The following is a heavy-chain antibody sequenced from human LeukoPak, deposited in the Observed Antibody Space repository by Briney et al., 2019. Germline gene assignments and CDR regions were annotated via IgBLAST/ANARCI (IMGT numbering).Heavy chain of an antibody. CDR2: INHSGST. J-gene: IGHJ5*02. Sequence: PSETLSLTCAVYGGSFSGYYWSWIRQPPGKGLEWIGEINHSGSTKYNPSLKSRVTISVDTSKNQFSLKLSSVTAADTAVYYCARSGYYDFWSGYHNWFDPWGQGTLVTVSS. CDR3: ARSGYYDFWSGYHNWFDP. V-gene: IGHV4-34*01. CDR1: GGSFSGYY. D-gene: IGHD3-3*01.